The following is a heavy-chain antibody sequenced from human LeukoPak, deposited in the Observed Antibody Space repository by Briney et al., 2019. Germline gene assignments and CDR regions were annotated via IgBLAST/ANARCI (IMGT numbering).Heavy chain of an antibody. V-gene: IGHV1-8*01. Sequence: ASVKVSCKASGYTFTSYDINWVRQATGQGLEWMGWMNPNSGNTGYAQKFQGRVAMTRNTSISTAYMELSGLRSEDTAVYYCARRFSGSGSLITYWGQGTLVTVSS. CDR2: MNPNSGNT. D-gene: IGHD3-10*01. CDR3: ARRFSGSGSLITY. J-gene: IGHJ4*02. CDR1: GYTFTSYD.